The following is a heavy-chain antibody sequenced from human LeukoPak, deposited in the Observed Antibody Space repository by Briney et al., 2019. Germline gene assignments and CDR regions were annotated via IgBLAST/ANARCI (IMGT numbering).Heavy chain of an antibody. D-gene: IGHD6-19*01. CDR3: ARESNGWYTHFDY. CDR1: GFTLSGYC. CDR2: INHAGSKT. V-gene: IGHV3-7*05. J-gene: IGHJ4*02. Sequence: RGSLRLSCAASGFTLSGYCMSGVREAPGKGLGWVANINHAGSKTYYVDSVKGRFTISGDNAKNSLYLQMNSLRAEDTAVYYCARESNGWYTHFDYWGQGTLVTVSS.